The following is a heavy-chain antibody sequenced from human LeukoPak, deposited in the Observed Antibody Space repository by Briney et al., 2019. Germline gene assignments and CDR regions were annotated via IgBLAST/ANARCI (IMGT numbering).Heavy chain of an antibody. J-gene: IGHJ4*02. V-gene: IGHV4-34*01. CDR1: GGSFSGYY. CDR3: AGAGYSSSSFDY. Sequence: SETLSLTCAVYGGSFSGYYWSWIRQPPGKGLEWIGEINHSGSTNYNPSLKSRVTISVDTSKNQFSLKLSSVTAADTAVYYCAGAGYSSSSFDYWGQGTLVTVSS. D-gene: IGHD6-6*01. CDR2: INHSGST.